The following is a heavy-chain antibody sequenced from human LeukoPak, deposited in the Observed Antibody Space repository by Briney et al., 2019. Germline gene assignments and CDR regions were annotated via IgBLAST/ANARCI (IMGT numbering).Heavy chain of an antibody. Sequence: GGSLRLSCAASGFSFGSYGMHWVRQAPGKGLEWVAVISNDGSITKYGDSVRGRFTISRDNSKNTLYVQMNSLRTDDTAVYYCSRAPGNSAVAYYLDFWGQGTLVTVSS. V-gene: IGHV3-30*03. CDR3: SRAPGNSAVAYYLDF. J-gene: IGHJ4*02. CDR1: GFSFGSYG. CDR2: ISNDGSIT. D-gene: IGHD2-21*01.